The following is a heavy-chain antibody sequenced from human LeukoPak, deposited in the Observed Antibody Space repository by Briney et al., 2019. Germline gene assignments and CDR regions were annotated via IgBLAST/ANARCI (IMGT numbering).Heavy chain of an antibody. V-gene: IGHV1-2*02. CDR3: TRVSGPAGQWLVNNY. J-gene: IGHJ4*02. Sequence: GASMKVSCKASGYPFTDYFLHWLRQAPGQGPEWMGWSNPNTGGTNYAQTFQGRVTMTRDTSISTAYMELSRLSSDDTAIYYCTRVSGPAGQWLVNNYWGQGTLVTVSS. CDR1: GYPFTDYF. D-gene: IGHD6-19*01. CDR2: SNPNTGGT.